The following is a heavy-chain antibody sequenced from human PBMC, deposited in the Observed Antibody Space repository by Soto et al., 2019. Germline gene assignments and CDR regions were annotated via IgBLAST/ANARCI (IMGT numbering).Heavy chain of an antibody. J-gene: IGHJ4*02. V-gene: IGHV3-30-3*01. CDR1: GFTFSSYA. Sequence: GGSLRLSCAASGFTFSSYAMHWVRQAPGKGLEWVAVISYDGSNKYYADSVKGRFTISRDNSKNTLYLQMNSLRAEDTAVYYCARDTAMVGGYFDYWGQGTLVTVSS. CDR3: ARDTAMVGGYFDY. D-gene: IGHD5-18*01. CDR2: ISYDGSNK.